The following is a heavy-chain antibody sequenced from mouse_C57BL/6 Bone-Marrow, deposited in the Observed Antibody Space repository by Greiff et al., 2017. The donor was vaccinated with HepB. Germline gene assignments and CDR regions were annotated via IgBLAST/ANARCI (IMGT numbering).Heavy chain of an antibody. D-gene: IGHD4-1*01. Sequence: EVQVVDSGGGLVQSGRSLRLSCATSGFTFSDFYMEWVRQAPGKGLEWIAASRNKANDYTTEYSASVKGRFIVSRDTSQSILYLQMNALRAEDTAIYYCARDHWDDYAMDYWGQGTSVTVSS. V-gene: IGHV7-1*01. J-gene: IGHJ4*01. CDR3: ARDHWDDYAMDY. CDR1: GFTFSDFY. CDR2: SRNKANDYTT.